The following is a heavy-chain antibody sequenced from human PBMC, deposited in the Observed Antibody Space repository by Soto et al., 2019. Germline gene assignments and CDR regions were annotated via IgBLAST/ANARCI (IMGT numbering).Heavy chain of an antibody. CDR3: ASGGDSGGVYYYYGMDV. V-gene: IGHV1-3*01. J-gene: IGHJ6*02. CDR1: GYTFTSYA. D-gene: IGHD2-15*01. Sequence: ASVKVSCKASGYTFTSYAMHWVRQAPGQRLEWMGWINAGNGNTKYSQKFQGRVTITRDTSASTAYMELSSLRSEDTAVYYCASGGDSGGVYYYYGMDVWGQGTTVTVSS. CDR2: INAGNGNT.